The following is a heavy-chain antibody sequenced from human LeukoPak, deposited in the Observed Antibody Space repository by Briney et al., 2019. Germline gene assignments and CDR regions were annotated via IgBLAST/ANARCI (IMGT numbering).Heavy chain of an antibody. J-gene: IGHJ4*02. D-gene: IGHD7-27*01. CDR3: AKDGLGIWSRGYFDY. Sequence: PGGSLRLSCAASGFTFSSYAMSWVRQAPGEGLEWVSAISGSGGSTYYADSVKGRFTISRDNSKNTLYLQMNSLRAEDTAVYYCAKDGLGIWSRGYFDYWGQGTLVTVSS. V-gene: IGHV3-23*01. CDR1: GFTFSSYA. CDR2: ISGSGGST.